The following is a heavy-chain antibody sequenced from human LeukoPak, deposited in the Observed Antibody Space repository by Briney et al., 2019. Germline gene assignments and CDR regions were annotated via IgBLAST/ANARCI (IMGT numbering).Heavy chain of an antibody. CDR1: GFTFDDYA. D-gene: IGHD3-9*01. CDR2: ISWNSGSI. CDR3: ARIVTLNWFDP. Sequence: GGSLRLSCAASGFTFDDYAMHWVRQAPGKGLEWVSGISWNSGSIGYADSVKGRFTISRDNAKNSLYVQMNSLRAEDTALYYCARIVTLNWFDPWGQGALVTVSS. J-gene: IGHJ5*02. V-gene: IGHV3-9*01.